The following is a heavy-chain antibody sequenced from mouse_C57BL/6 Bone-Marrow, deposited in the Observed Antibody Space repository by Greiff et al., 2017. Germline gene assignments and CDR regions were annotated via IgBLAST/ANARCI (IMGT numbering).Heavy chain of an antibody. V-gene: IGHV8-12*01. CDR2: IYWDDDK. J-gene: IGHJ1*03. D-gene: IGHD1-1*01. Sequence: QVTLKVSGPGILQSSQTLSLSCSFSGFSLSTSGMGVSWIRQPSGKGLEWLAHIYWDDDKRYNPSLKSRLTISKDTSRNQVFLKITSVDTAATATYCCARREDYYGYWYFDVWGTGTTVTVSS. CDR3: ARREDYYGYWYFDV. CDR1: GFSLSTSGMG.